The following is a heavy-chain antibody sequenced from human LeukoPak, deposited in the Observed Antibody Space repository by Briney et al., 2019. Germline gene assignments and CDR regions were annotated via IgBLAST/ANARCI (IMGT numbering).Heavy chain of an antibody. Sequence: KPGGSLRLSCAASGFTFSDYYMSWIRQAPGAGLKWVSYISNSGVNTYYADSVKGRFTISRDNARNSLFLLMDNLRAEDTAVYYCARPNLGHDYWGQGTLVTVSS. V-gene: IGHV3-11*01. D-gene: IGHD3-16*01. CDR2: ISNSGVNT. CDR1: GFTFSDYY. CDR3: ARPNLGHDY. J-gene: IGHJ4*02.